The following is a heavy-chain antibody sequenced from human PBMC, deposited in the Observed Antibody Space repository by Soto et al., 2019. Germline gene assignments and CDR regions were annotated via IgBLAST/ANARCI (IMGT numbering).Heavy chain of an antibody. CDR2: ISTSGGTT. V-gene: IGHV3-23*01. D-gene: IGHD6-13*01. CDR3: ATGTAAPAH. Sequence: EVQLLESGGGLVQPGGSLRLSCAASGFTFSNFDMSWVRQAPGKGLEWVSGISTSGGTTYYADSVKGRFTSSRDNSTNTLYLQMTSLRAEDTAVYYCATGTAAPAHWGQGTLVTVSS. J-gene: IGHJ1*01. CDR1: GFTFSNFD.